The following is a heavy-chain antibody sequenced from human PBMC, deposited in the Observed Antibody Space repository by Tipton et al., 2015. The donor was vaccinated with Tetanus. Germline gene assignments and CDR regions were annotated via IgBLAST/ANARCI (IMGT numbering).Heavy chain of an antibody. CDR3: ARGEAAMDY. J-gene: IGHJ4*02. CDR2: ISYDGSNK. Sequence: SLRLSCAASGFTFSSYAMHWVRQAPGKGLEWVAVISYDGSNKYYADSVKGRFTISRDNSKNTLYLQMNSLRAEDTAVYYCARGEAAMDYWGQGTLVTVSS. V-gene: IGHV3-30-3*01. CDR1: GFTFSSYA. D-gene: IGHD3-16*01.